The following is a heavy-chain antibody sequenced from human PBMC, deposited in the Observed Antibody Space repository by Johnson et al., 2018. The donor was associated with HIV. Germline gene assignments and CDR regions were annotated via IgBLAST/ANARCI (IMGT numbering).Heavy chain of an antibody. CDR3: AKVHSSSSNGFDI. CDR1: GFTVSSNY. D-gene: IGHD6-6*01. CDR2: IYSGGST. Sequence: VHLVESGGGLVQPGGSLRLSCAASGFTVSSNYMSWVRQAPGKGLEWVSVIYSGGSTYYADSVKGRFTVSRDNYKNTLYLQMNSLRGEDTAVYYCAKVHSSSSNGFDIWGQGTMVTVSS. V-gene: IGHV3-66*01. J-gene: IGHJ3*02.